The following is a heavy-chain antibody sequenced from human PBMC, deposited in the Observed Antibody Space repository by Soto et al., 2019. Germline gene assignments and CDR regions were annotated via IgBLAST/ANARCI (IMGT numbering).Heavy chain of an antibody. CDR2: ISGDSGNT. CDR3: ARDGVAAGNINFDY. V-gene: IGHV1-3*01. CDR1: GYMFTKSA. J-gene: IGHJ4*01. D-gene: IGHD6-19*01. Sequence: QVHLVQSGAEVKKPGASVKVSCKASGYMFTKSAMHWVRQAPGQRLEWMGWISGDSGNTKYSPKLQDRVTITRDTSASTAYMELSSLRSEDTASYYCARDGVAAGNINFDYWGQGTLVTVSS.